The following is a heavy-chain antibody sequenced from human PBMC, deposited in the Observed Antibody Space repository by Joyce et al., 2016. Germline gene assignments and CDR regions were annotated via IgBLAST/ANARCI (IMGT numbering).Heavy chain of an antibody. CDR2: IIPMLGIP. CDR3: ARGGFYYDSSGYTFDL. Sequence: QVQLVQSGAEVKKPGSSVKVSCTASGGTFSSYTLNWVRQDPGQGLGWMGRIIPMLGIPIYAQKFQGRVTITADKPTSTAYMELSSLRSEDTAVYYCARGGFYYDSSGYTFDLWGQGTLVTVSS. J-gene: IGHJ4*01. CDR1: GGTFSSYT. V-gene: IGHV1-69*02. D-gene: IGHD3-22*01.